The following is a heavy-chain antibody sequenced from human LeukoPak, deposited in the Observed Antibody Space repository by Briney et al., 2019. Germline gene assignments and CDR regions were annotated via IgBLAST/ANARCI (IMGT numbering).Heavy chain of an antibody. J-gene: IGHJ3*02. Sequence: ASVKVSCKASGGSFSSFVITWVRQAPGQGLEWMGWMNPNSGNTGYAQKFQGRVTMTRNTSISTAYMELSSLRSEDTAVYYCAIESAFDIWDQGTMVTVSS. CDR3: AIESAFDI. V-gene: IGHV1-8*01. CDR2: MNPNSGNT. CDR1: GGSFSSFV.